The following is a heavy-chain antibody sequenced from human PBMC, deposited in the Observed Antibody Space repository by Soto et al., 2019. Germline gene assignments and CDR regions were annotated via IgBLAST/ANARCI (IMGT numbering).Heavy chain of an antibody. D-gene: IGHD3-3*01. V-gene: IGHV3-23*01. CDR2: ISGSGGTA. Sequence: GGSLRLSCAASGFTLITYAMSWVRQAPGKGLEWVSSISGSGGTAYNVDSVKGRFTISRDNSKNTMYLQMNSLRAEATAVYYCATARHYDLLRSVGRDFDCWGQGTPATASS. CDR1: GFTLITYA. CDR3: ATARHYDLLRSVGRDFDC. J-gene: IGHJ4*02.